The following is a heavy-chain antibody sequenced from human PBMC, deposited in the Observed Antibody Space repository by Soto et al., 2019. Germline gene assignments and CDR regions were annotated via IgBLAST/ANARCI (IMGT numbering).Heavy chain of an antibody. CDR2: ISWNSGSI. V-gene: IGHV3-9*01. D-gene: IGHD5-18*01. CDR3: AKALSGYSYGPFDY. CDR1: GFTFDDYA. Sequence: EVQLVESGGGLVQPGRSLRLSCAASGFTFDDYAMHWVRQAPGKGVEWVSGISWNSGSIGYGDSVKGRFTISRDRAKNSLYLQMNSLRAEDTALYYCAKALSGYSYGPFDYWGQGTLVTVSS. J-gene: IGHJ4*02.